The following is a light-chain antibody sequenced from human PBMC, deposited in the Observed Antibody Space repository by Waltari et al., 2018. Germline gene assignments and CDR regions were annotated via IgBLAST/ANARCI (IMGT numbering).Light chain of an antibody. CDR2: DVS. Sequence: QSALTQPASVSGSPGQSVTISCTGSSSDIGAYDYVSWYQQPPDKGPKLLVYDVSQQPSVVSNRFSGSKSGNTAALVISGLPAEDEADYYCSAYSSTSTFYGFGTGTTVTVL. CDR3: SAYSSTSTFYG. CDR1: SSDIGAYDY. J-gene: IGLJ1*01. V-gene: IGLV2-14*03.